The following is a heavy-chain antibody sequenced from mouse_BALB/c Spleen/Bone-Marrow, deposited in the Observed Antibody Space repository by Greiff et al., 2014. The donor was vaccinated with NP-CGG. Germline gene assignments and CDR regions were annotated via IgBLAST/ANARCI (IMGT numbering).Heavy chain of an antibody. J-gene: IGHJ1*01. V-gene: IGHV1S56*01. CDR2: IYPGNVNT. CDR3: ARRFITTTHWYFDV. Sequence: QVHVKQSGPELVKPGASVRISCKASGFTFTSYFIHWMKERPGQGLEWIGWIYPGNVNTNYNEKFKGKATLTADKSSTTAHMQLSSLTSEDSAVYFCARRFITTTHWYFDVWGAGTTVTVSS. CDR1: GFTFTSYF. D-gene: IGHD1-2*01.